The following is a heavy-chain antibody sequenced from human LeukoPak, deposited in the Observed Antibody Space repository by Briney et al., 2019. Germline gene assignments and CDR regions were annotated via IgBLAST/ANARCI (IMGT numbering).Heavy chain of an antibody. CDR1: GFTFSSYG. Sequence: PGGSLRLSCAASGFTFSSYGMHWVRQAPGKGLEWVAIIWYDGSDKYYADSVKGRFTISRDNSRNTLYLQMNSLRAEDTAVYYCARDLGSSGFLDYWGQGTLVTASP. D-gene: IGHD6-19*01. V-gene: IGHV3-33*08. CDR3: ARDLGSSGFLDY. J-gene: IGHJ4*02. CDR2: IWYDGSDK.